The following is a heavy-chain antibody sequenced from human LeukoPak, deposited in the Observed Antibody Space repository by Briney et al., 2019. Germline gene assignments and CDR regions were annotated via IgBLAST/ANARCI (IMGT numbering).Heavy chain of an antibody. CDR3: AREVGPFDS. J-gene: IGHJ4*02. Sequence: GGTLRLSCAASGFTFSSYGMSWVRQAPGKGLEWVSAISGSGGSTYYADSVKGRFTVSRDNSKNTLYLQMSSLRAEDTAAYYCAREVGPFDSWGQGTLVTVSS. CDR1: GFTFSSYG. CDR2: ISGSGGST. D-gene: IGHD1-26*01. V-gene: IGHV3-23*01.